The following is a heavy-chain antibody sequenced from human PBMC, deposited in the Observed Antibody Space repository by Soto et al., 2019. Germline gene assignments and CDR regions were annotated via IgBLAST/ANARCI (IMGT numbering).Heavy chain of an antibody. CDR3: AKGGAVAPFDY. CDR1: GFTFSNYA. Sequence: EVQVLESGGGLVQPGGSLRLSCAASGFTFSNYAMSWVRQAPGKGLEWVSGISGGGASTYYADSVKGQLTISRDNSKNTLYLQMNSLRAEDTAVYYCAKGGAVAPFDYWGQGTLVTVSS. J-gene: IGHJ4*02. CDR2: ISGGGAST. D-gene: IGHD6-19*01. V-gene: IGHV3-23*01.